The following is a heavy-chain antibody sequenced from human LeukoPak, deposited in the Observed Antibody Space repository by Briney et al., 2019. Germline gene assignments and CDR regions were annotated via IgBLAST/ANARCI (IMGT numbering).Heavy chain of an antibody. CDR3: ATRAPSSSSWYRSSWFNP. CDR2: FDSEDGET. V-gene: IGHV1-24*01. D-gene: IGHD6-13*01. CDR1: GYTLTELS. J-gene: IGHJ5*02. Sequence: ASVTVSCKASGYTLTELSMNGVRQAPGKGLEWMGGFDSEDGETIYEQKFQGRVTITEDTSTDTAYMELSSLRSEDTAVYYCATRAPSSSSWYRSSWFNPWGQGTLVTVSS.